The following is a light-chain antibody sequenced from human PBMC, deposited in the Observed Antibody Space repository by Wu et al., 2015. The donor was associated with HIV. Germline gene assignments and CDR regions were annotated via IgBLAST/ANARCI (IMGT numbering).Light chain of an antibody. Sequence: DIQMTQSPSSLSASVGDRVIITCRASQVISNYLAWYQQKPGKVPKLLIYATSTLQSGVPSRFSGSGSGTDFTLTISNLQPEDVATYYCQQGDSYPLTFGGGTKVEMK. CDR1: QVISNY. V-gene: IGKV1-27*01. CDR3: QQGDSYPLT. CDR2: ATS. J-gene: IGKJ4*01.